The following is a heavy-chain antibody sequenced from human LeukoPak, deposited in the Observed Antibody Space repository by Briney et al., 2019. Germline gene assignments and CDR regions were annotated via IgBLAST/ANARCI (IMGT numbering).Heavy chain of an antibody. V-gene: IGHV3-30*03. Sequence: GGSLRLSCAASGFTFSSYGMHWVRQAPGKGLEWVAVISYDGSNKYYADSVKGRFTISRDNSKNTLYLQMNSLRAEDTAVYYCARDGSVRCWSGYCPYYYYYYMDVWGKGTTVTVSS. CDR1: GFTFSSYG. CDR3: ARDGSVRCWSGYCPYYYYYYMDV. J-gene: IGHJ6*03. CDR2: ISYDGSNK. D-gene: IGHD3-3*01.